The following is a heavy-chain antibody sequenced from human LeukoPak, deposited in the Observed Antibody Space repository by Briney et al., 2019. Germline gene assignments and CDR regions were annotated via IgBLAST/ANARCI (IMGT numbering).Heavy chain of an antibody. D-gene: IGHD2-15*01. Sequence: ASVKVSCKASGYIFTNYDINWVRQATGQGLEWMGWMNPNSGNTGYAQKFQGRVTTTRNTSISTAYMELSSLRSEDAAVYYCARGAVDVSCSGGSCYHLDYWGQGTLVTVSS. V-gene: IGHV1-8*01. CDR2: MNPNSGNT. J-gene: IGHJ4*02. CDR1: GYIFTNYD. CDR3: ARGAVDVSCSGGSCYHLDY.